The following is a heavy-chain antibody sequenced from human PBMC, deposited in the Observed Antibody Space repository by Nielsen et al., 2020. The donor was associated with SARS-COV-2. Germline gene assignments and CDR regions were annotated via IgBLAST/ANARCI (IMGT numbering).Heavy chain of an antibody. CDR2: IRSKANSYAT. CDR1: GFTFSGSA. D-gene: IGHD1-26*01. Sequence: GGSLRLSCAASGFTFSGSAMHWVRQASGKGLEWVGRIRSKANSYATAYAASVKGRFTISRDDSKNTAYLQMNSPKTEDTAVYYCTRQTWYNGSYEDYWGQGTLVTVSS. J-gene: IGHJ4*02. CDR3: TRQTWYNGSYEDY. V-gene: IGHV3-73*01.